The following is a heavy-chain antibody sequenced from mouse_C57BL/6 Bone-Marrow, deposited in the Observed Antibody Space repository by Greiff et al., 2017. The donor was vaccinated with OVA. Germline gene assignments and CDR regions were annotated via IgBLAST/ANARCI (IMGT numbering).Heavy chain of an antibody. CDR2: ISDGGSYT. CDR1: GFTFSSYV. CDR3: ARDGLLRFAY. Sequence: DVKLVESGGGLVKPGGSLKLSCAASGFTFSSYVMSWVRQTPEKRLEWVATISDGGSYTYYPDNVKGRFTISRDNAKNNLYLQMSHLKSEDTAMYYCARDGLLRFAYWGQGTLVTVSA. J-gene: IGHJ3*01. V-gene: IGHV5-4*01. D-gene: IGHD2-3*01.